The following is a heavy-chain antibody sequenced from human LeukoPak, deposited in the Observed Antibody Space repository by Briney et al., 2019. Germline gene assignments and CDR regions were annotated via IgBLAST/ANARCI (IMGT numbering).Heavy chain of an antibody. CDR3: ARDALRCSSTSCYLYYYGMDV. CDR2: IYYSGNT. Sequence: SETLSLTCTVSGGSISSYYWSWIRQPPGKGLEWIGYIYYSGNTNYNPSLKSRVTISVDTSKNQFSLKLSSVTAADTAVYYCARDALRCSSTSCYLYYYGMDVWGQGTTVTVSS. J-gene: IGHJ6*02. V-gene: IGHV4-59*01. D-gene: IGHD2-2*01. CDR1: GGSISSYY.